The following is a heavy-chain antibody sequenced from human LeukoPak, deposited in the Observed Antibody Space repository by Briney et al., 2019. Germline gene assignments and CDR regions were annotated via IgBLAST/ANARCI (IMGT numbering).Heavy chain of an antibody. Sequence: GGSLRLSCAASGFTFSSHSMNWARQAPGKGLEWVSSISSGGRYINYADSVRGRFTISRDNAKNSLYLQMNSLRAEDTAVYYCARGPYCGGDCYQYYFDYWGQGALVIVSS. J-gene: IGHJ4*02. CDR1: GFTFSSHS. CDR3: ARGPYCGGDCYQYYFDY. D-gene: IGHD2-21*02. V-gene: IGHV3-21*01. CDR2: ISSGGRYI.